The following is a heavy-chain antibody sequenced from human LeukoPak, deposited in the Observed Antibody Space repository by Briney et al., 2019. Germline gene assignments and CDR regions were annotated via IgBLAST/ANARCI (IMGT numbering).Heavy chain of an antibody. CDR2: ISTIGIT. V-gene: IGHV4-61*02. Sequence: TSETLSLTCTVSSGSISSSNYYWSWIRQPAGGGLEWIGRISTIGITNYNPSLISRVTISIDTSKNQFSLKLSSVTAADTAVYYCARLTDYGGNSPSDYWGQGTLVTVSS. CDR1: SGSISSSNYY. J-gene: IGHJ4*02. CDR3: ARLTDYGGNSPSDY. D-gene: IGHD4-23*01.